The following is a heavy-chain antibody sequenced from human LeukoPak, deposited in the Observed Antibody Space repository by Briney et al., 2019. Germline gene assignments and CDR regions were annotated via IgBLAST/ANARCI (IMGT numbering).Heavy chain of an antibody. CDR3: ARDRLGLPVDY. CDR2: IYYSGST. J-gene: IGHJ4*02. Sequence: PSETLSLTCTVSGGSISTYYWTWIRQPPGKGLEWIGYIYYSGSTNYNPSLKSRVTMSVDTSKNQFSLKLTSVTAADTAVYYCARDRLGLPVDYWGRGTLVTVSS. D-gene: IGHD3-16*01. CDR1: GGSISTYY. V-gene: IGHV4-59*01.